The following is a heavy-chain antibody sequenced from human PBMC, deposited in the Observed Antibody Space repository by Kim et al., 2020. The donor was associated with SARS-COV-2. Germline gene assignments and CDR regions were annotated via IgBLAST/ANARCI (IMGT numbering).Heavy chain of an antibody. CDR1: GFTFSDYH. V-gene: IGHV3-11*01. Sequence: GGSLRLSCADSGFTFSDYHMSWIRQAPGKGLEWLSSISSSGSVIYYADSVKGRFTISRDHAKNSLYLQMNSLRAEDTAVYYCARDYKVKQWLYGALDFWGQGTVVPVSS. CDR3: ARDYKVKQWLYGALDF. D-gene: IGHD6-19*01. J-gene: IGHJ3*01. CDR2: ISSSGSVI.